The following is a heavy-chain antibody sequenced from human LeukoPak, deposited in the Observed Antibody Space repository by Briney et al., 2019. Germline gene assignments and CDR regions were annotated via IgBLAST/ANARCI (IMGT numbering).Heavy chain of an antibody. CDR1: GGSMSRSTYY. D-gene: IGHD2-15*01. J-gene: IGHJ4*02. Sequence: SETLSLTCTVSGGSMSRSTYYWGWIRQPPGKGLEWIGSIYYSGSTYYNVSLKSRVTISVDTSKNQFSLKLSSVTAADTAVYYCAREIYPATFDYWGQGTLVTVSS. V-gene: IGHV4-39*02. CDR2: IYYSGST. CDR3: AREIYPATFDY.